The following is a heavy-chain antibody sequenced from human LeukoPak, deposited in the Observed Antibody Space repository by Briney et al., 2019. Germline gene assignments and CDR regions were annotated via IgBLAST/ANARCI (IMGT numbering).Heavy chain of an antibody. J-gene: IGHJ3*02. CDR1: GYTFTGYY. V-gene: IGHV1-2*02. D-gene: IGHD2-15*01. CDR2: INPNSGGT. CDR3: AYCSGGSCSSYAFDI. Sequence: ASVKVSCKASGYTFTGYYMHWVRQAPGQGLEWMGWINPNSGGTNYAKKFQGRVTMTRDTSISTAYMELSRLRSDDTAVYYCAYCSGGSCSSYAFDIWGQGTMVTVSS.